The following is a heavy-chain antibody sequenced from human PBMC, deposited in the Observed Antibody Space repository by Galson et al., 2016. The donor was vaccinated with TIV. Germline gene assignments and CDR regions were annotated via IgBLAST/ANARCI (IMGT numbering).Heavy chain of an antibody. D-gene: IGHD3-10*01. V-gene: IGHV3-33*01. Sequence: SLRLSCAASGFTFSDYAMHWVRQSPDKGLEWLAVVWYGGNEKYYADFLKGRFTISRDNSKNTLSLLMDSLGVEDTAVYYCARDFKKGLGSFGFFDSWGPGTMVTVSS. CDR2: VWYGGNEK. CDR3: ARDFKKGLGSFGFFDS. CDR1: GFTFSDYA. J-gene: IGHJ4*02.